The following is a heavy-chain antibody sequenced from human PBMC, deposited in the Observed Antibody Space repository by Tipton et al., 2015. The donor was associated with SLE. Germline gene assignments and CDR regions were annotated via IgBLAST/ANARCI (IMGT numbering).Heavy chain of an antibody. Sequence: TLSLTCAVSGGSISSNNWWSWVRQPPGKGLEWIGEIYHSGSTSYKPSLKSRVSISLDKSRNQFSLDLRSVTAADTAVYYCARDGGEDSSTSLDYWGQGTLATVSS. D-gene: IGHD2-2*01. CDR2: IYHSGST. J-gene: IGHJ4*02. CDR3: ARDGGEDSSTSLDY. CDR1: GGSISSNNW. V-gene: IGHV4-4*02.